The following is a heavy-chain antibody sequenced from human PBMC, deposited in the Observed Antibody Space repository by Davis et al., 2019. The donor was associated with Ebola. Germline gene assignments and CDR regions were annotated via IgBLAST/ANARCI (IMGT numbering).Heavy chain of an antibody. CDR2: INPSGGST. Sequence: ASVKVSCKASGYTFTSYDINWVRQATGQGLEWMGIINPSGGSTSYAQKFQGRVTMTRDTSTSTVYMELSSLRSEDTAVYYCARDKSEGIVVVVAAMGPGWFDPWGQGTLVTVSS. CDR1: GYTFTSYD. CDR3: ARDKSEGIVVVVAAMGPGWFDP. D-gene: IGHD2-15*01. V-gene: IGHV1-46*01. J-gene: IGHJ5*02.